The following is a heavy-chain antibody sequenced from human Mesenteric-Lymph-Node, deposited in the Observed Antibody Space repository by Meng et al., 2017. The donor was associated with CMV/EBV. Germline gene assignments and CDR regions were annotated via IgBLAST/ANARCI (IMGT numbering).Heavy chain of an antibody. J-gene: IGHJ5*02. D-gene: IGHD4-23*01. CDR3: ARETTVVTQPGGWLDP. Sequence: SETLSLTCTVSAYSINSGYYWGWIRQPPGKGLEWIGSIYNSGTTYYNPPLKSRVTISVDTSKNQFSLKLSSVTAADTAVYYCARETTVVTQPGGWLDPWGQGTLVTVSS. CDR1: AYSINSGYY. CDR2: IYNSGTT. V-gene: IGHV4-38-2*02.